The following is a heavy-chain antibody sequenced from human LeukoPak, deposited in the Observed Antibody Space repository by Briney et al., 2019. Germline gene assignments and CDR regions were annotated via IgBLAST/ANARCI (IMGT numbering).Heavy chain of an antibody. V-gene: IGHV3-23*01. D-gene: IGHD3-22*01. Sequence: GGSLRPSCAASGFTFTTYAMNWVRQAPGKGLEWVSGISGSGGSTYYADSVKGRFTISRDNSKNTLYLQMNSLRAEDTAVYYCAKDKQYYYDIDYWGQGTLVTVSS. CDR3: AKDKQYYYDIDY. CDR1: GFTFTTYA. J-gene: IGHJ4*02. CDR2: ISGSGGST.